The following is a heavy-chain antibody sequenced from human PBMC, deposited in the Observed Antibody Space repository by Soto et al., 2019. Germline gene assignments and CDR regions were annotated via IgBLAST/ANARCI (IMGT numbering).Heavy chain of an antibody. J-gene: IGHJ4*02. CDR3: ARLIPASLGQMAYYFEY. Sequence: SETLSLTCTVSGGSISSGEYYWSWIRQPPGKGLEWIGYIYYSGSTYYNPSLKSRITMSVDTSKNQFSLNLSSVTAADTAVYYCARLIPASLGQMAYYFEYWGQGALVTVSS. D-gene: IGHD2-2*01. CDR1: GGSISSGEYY. V-gene: IGHV4-30-4*02. CDR2: IYYSGST.